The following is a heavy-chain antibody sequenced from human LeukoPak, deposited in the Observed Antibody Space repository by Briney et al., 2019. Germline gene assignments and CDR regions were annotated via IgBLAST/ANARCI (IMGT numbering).Heavy chain of an antibody. CDR1: SGSISSYY. CDR3: ARRFCGGGSYYIDY. CDR2: IYYSGST. D-gene: IGHD2-15*01. J-gene: IGHJ4*02. V-gene: IGHV4-59*08. Sequence: SETLSLTCTVSSGSISSYYWSWIRQPPGKGLQWIGYIYYSGSTNYNPSLQSRVTISVDTSKNQFSLKLSSVTAADTAVYYCARRFCGGGSYYIDYWGQGTLVTVSS.